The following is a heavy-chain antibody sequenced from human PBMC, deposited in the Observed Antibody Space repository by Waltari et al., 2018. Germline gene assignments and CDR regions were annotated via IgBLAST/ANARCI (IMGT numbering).Heavy chain of an antibody. CDR2: IYYSWSP. CDR1: GGSISSSSYY. CDR3: ARLGRGSGWDYFDY. D-gene: IGHD6-19*01. Sequence: QLQLQESGPGLVKPSETLSLTCTVSGGSISSSSYYWGWIRQPPGKGLEWIGSIYYSWSPYYNPSLKSRVTISVDTSKNRFSLKLSAVTAADTAVYYCARLGRGSGWDYFDYWGQGTLVTVSS. V-gene: IGHV4-39*07. J-gene: IGHJ4*02.